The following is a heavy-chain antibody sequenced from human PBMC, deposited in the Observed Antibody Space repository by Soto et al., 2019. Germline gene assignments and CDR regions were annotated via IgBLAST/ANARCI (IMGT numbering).Heavy chain of an antibody. CDR2: ISAYNGNT. CDR3: ARDKDTGYSYGSGYFDY. J-gene: IGHJ4*02. CDR1: GYTYTSYG. Sequence: ASVKVSFKAAGYTYTSYGISWVLQAPGQLVEWMGWISAYNGNTNYAQKLQGRVTMTTDTSTSTAYMELRSLRSDDTAVYYCARDKDTGYSYGSGYFDYWGQGTLVTVSS. V-gene: IGHV1-18*01. D-gene: IGHD5-18*01.